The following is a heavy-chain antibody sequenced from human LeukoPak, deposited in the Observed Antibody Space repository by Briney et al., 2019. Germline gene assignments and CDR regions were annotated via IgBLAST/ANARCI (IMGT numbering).Heavy chain of an antibody. D-gene: IGHD5-18*01. Sequence: SETLSLTCTVSGDSISSGGYSWSWIRQPPGKGLEWIGYIYHSGSTYYNPSLKSRVTISVDRSKNQFSLKLSSVTAADTAVYYCARSGYSYGNGGDYFDYWGQGTLVTVSS. CDR2: IYHSGST. J-gene: IGHJ4*02. V-gene: IGHV4-30-2*01. CDR3: ARSGYSYGNGGDYFDY. CDR1: GDSISSGGYS.